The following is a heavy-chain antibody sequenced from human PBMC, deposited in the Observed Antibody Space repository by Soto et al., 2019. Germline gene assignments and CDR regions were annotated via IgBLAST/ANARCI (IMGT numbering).Heavy chain of an antibody. J-gene: IGHJ3*01. Sequence: EVQLVESGGGLVQPGRSLRLSCAASGFTFDDYAMHWVRQAPGKGLEWVSGISWNSGSIGYADSVKGRFTISRANATNSPYLQMNSLRAEDTALYYCAKDSVATTHNAFDLWGHGTMVTVSS. CDR1: GFTFDDYA. CDR3: AKDSVATTHNAFDL. D-gene: IGHD5-12*01. CDR2: ISWNSGSI. V-gene: IGHV3-9*01.